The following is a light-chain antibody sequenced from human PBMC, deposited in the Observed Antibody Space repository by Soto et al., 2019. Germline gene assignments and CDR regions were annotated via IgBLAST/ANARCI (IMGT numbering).Light chain of an antibody. CDR1: QSISTW. CDR3: QQYSSYWT. Sequence: DNQMTQSPSTLPASVGDRVTITCRASQSISTWLAWYQQKPGKAPNLLIYKASYLASGVPSRFSGGGSGTEFTLTISSLQPDDFATYYCQQYSSYWTFGQGTKVDIK. J-gene: IGKJ1*01. CDR2: KAS. V-gene: IGKV1-5*03.